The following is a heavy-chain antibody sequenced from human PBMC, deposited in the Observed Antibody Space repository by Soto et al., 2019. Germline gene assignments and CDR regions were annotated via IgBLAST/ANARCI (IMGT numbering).Heavy chain of an antibody. CDR3: ARDVDYGSVSYYDWCEP. V-gene: IGHV1-69*08. J-gene: IGHJ5*02. CDR1: GGTFSSYT. D-gene: IGHD3-10*01. Sequence: QVQLVQSGAEVKKPGSSVKVSCKASGGTFSSYTISWVRQAPGQGLEWMGRIIPILGIANYAQKFQGRVTITADKSTSTAYMELSSRRSEDTAVYYCARDVDYGSVSYYDWCEPWGQGTLVTVSS. CDR2: IIPILGIA.